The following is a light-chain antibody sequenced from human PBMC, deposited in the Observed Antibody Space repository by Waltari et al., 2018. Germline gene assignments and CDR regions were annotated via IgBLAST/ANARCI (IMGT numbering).Light chain of an antibody. J-gene: IGLJ3*02. CDR1: ISNIGTNT. Sequence: QSELSQPPSASGTPGQRVTMTCAGNISNIGTNTVSWYQQLPGTAPKLLRYRNILRPSGVPDRFSGSKSGPSASLAISGLQSADEAEYFGAACDDSLKGWVFGGGTTLTVL. CDR3: AACDDSLKGWV. CDR2: RNI. V-gene: IGLV1-44*01.